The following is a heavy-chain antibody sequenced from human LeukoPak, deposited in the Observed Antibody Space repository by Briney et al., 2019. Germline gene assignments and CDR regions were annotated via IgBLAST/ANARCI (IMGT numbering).Heavy chain of an antibody. CDR3: VKNDGWFHLAQ. V-gene: IGHV3-7*03. Sequence: GGSLRLSCAASGFYFRDHWMDWVCQAPGKGLEWVGHIKTDGSETYYLDSLKGRISISRDNTNNALYLQMNSLRVEDTAVYYCVKNDGWFHLAQWGQGTLVTVSS. D-gene: IGHD6-19*01. CDR2: IKTDGSET. J-gene: IGHJ4*02. CDR1: GFYFRDHW.